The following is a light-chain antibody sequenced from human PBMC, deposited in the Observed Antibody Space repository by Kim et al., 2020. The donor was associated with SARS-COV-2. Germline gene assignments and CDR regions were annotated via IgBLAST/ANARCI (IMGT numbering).Light chain of an antibody. V-gene: IGLV1-47*01. CDR3: AAWDDSLSGPV. J-gene: IGLJ3*02. Sequence: GQRVTISGSGSSYNIGSNYVYWYQQLPGPAPKLLIYRKNQRPSGVPDRFSGSKSGTSASLAISGLRSEDEADYYCAAWDDSLSGPVFGGGTQLTVL. CDR2: RKN. CDR1: SYNIGSNY.